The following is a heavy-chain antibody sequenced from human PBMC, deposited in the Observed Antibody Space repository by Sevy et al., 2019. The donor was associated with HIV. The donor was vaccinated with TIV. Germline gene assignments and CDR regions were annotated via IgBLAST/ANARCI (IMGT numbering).Heavy chain of an antibody. CDR1: GGSFSGYY. CDR2: INHSGST. V-gene: IGHV4-34*01. D-gene: IGHD3-10*01. Sequence: SETLSPTCAVYGGSFSGYYWSWIRQPPGKGLEWIGEINHSGSTNYNPPLKSRVTISVDTSKNQFSLKLSSVTAADTAVYYCARGTMVRGVITFYYYYGMDVWGQGTTVTVSS. CDR3: ARGTMVRGVITFYYYYGMDV. J-gene: IGHJ6*02.